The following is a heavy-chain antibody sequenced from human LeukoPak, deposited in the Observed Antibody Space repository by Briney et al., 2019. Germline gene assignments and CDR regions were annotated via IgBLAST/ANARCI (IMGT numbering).Heavy chain of an antibody. V-gene: IGHV3-23*01. CDR1: GFTVSSNY. J-gene: IGHJ4*02. CDR3: AKDHLTIAGY. CDR2: ISGSGGST. D-gene: IGHD3-9*01. Sequence: PGGSLGLSCAASGFTVSSNYMSWVRQAPGKGLEWVSAISGSGGSTYYADSVKGRFTISRDNSKNTPYLQMNSLRAEDTAVYYCAKDHLTIAGYWGQGTLVTVSS.